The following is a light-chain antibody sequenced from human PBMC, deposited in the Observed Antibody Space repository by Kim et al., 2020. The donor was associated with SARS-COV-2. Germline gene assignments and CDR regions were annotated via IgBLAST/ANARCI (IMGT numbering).Light chain of an antibody. Sequence: APGKTARITRGGNNIGSKSVHWYQQRPGRAPVLVMYYDSDRPSGIPERFSGSNSRNTATLTISRVEAGDEANYYCQVWDSTSDHPVFGGGTQLTVL. CDR3: QVWDSTSDHPV. CDR1: NIGSKS. V-gene: IGLV3-21*04. J-gene: IGLJ3*02. CDR2: YDS.